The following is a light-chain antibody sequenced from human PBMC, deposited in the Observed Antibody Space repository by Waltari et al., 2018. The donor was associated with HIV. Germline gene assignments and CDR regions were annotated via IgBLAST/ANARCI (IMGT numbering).Light chain of an antibody. CDR1: SSNIGRNT. Sequence: QSVLTQPPSASGTPGQRVTISCSGSSSNIGRNTVHWYQHLPGTAPKVLIDSNNQRPSEVPDRFSGSKSGTSVSLAISGRQSEDEADYYCATWDDSLNGVVFGGGTKLTV. V-gene: IGLV1-44*01. CDR2: SNN. J-gene: IGLJ2*01. CDR3: ATWDDSLNGVV.